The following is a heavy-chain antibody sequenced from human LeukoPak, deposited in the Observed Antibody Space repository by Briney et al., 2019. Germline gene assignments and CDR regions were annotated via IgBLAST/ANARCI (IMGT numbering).Heavy chain of an antibody. CDR3: ARVGGSSWYPFDY. D-gene: IGHD6-13*01. J-gene: IGHJ4*02. CDR2: IHPNTGGT. V-gene: IGHV1-2*02. Sequence: ASVKVSCKASGYTFTGHYIHWVRQAPGQGLEWMGWIHPNTGGTKYAQKFQGRVTMTRDTSSSTAYMELSSLRSEDTAVYYCARVGGSSWYPFDYWGQGTLVTVSS. CDR1: GYTFTGHY.